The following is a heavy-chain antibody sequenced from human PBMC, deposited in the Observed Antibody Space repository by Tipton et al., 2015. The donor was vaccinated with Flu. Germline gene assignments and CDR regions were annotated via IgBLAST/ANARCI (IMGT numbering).Heavy chain of an antibody. CDR2: IYHSGST. Sequence: LRLSCTVSGYSISSGYYWGWIRQPPGKGLEWIGSIYHSGSTYYNPSLKSRVTISVDTSKNQFSLKLSSVTAADTAVYYCAREDYCSSTSCYYYYYGMDVWGQGTTVTVSS. CDR3: AREDYCSSTSCYYYYYGMDV. V-gene: IGHV4-38-2*02. CDR1: GYSISSGYY. D-gene: IGHD2-2*01. J-gene: IGHJ6*02.